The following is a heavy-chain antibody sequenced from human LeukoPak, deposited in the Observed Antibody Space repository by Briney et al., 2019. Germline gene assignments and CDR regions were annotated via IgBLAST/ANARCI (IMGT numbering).Heavy chain of an antibody. Sequence: PSETLSLTCAVYGGSFSGYYWSWIRQPPGKGLGWIGEINHSGSTNYNPSLKSRVTISVDTSKNQFSLKLSSVTAADTAVYYCARHRYCSSTSCYYFDYWGQGTLVTVSS. J-gene: IGHJ4*02. D-gene: IGHD2-2*01. CDR2: INHSGST. CDR3: ARHRYCSSTSCYYFDY. V-gene: IGHV4-34*01. CDR1: GGSFSGYY.